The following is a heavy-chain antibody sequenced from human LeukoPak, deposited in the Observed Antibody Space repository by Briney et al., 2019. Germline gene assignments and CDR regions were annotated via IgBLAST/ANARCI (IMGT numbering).Heavy chain of an antibody. CDR1: GFSFSSYD. CDR2: ISESDGST. J-gene: IGHJ4*02. Sequence: PGGSLRLSCAASGFSFSSYDMCWVRQAPGKGLEWVSGISESDGSTYYPGSVKGRFTISRDNSRNTLYLQMNSLRADDTAVYFCAKSGGFGGSPYYDYWGQGALVTVPS. CDR3: AKSGGFGGSPYYDY. D-gene: IGHD2-15*01. V-gene: IGHV3-23*01.